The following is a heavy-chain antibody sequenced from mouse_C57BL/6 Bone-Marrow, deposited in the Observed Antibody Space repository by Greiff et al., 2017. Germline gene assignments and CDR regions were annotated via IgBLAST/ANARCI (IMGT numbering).Heavy chain of an antibody. D-gene: IGHD2-4*01. Sequence: QVQLQQSGPGLVQPSQSLSITCTVSGFSLTSYGVHWVRQSPGKGLEWLGVIWSGGSTVYNAAFISRLSISKDNSKSQVFFKMNSLQADDTAIYYCAGLYYDYGGFAYWGQGTLVTVSA. CDR2: IWSGGST. J-gene: IGHJ3*01. V-gene: IGHV2-2*01. CDR3: AGLYYDYGGFAY. CDR1: GFSLTSYG.